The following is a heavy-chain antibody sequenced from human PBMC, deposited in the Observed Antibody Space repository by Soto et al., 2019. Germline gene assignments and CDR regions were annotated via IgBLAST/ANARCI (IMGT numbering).Heavy chain of an antibody. Sequence: ASVKVSCKASGYTFTGYYMHWVRQAPGQGLEWMGWINPNSGGTNYAQKFQGRVTMTRDTSISTAYMELSRLRSDDTAVYYCARVLVLCSSTSCPPTSNVSAPGGKGTLVPVSS. V-gene: IGHV1-2*02. D-gene: IGHD2-2*01. CDR3: ARVLVLCSSTSCPPTSNVSAP. CDR1: GYTFTGYY. CDR2: INPNSGGT. J-gene: IGHJ5*02.